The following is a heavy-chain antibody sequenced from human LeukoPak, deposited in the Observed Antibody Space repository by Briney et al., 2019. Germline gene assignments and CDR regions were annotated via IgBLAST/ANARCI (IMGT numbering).Heavy chain of an antibody. CDR1: GFTVSSNY. CDR3: AKDLYQPRIAVAGGIYYYGMDV. D-gene: IGHD6-19*01. V-gene: IGHV3-53*01. J-gene: IGHJ6*02. CDR2: IYSGGST. Sequence: GGSLRLSCAASGFTVSSNYMSWVRQAPGKGLEWVSVIYSGGSTYYADSVKGRLTISRDNSKNTLYLQMNSLRAEDTAVYYCAKDLYQPRIAVAGGIYYYGMDVWGQGTTVTVSS.